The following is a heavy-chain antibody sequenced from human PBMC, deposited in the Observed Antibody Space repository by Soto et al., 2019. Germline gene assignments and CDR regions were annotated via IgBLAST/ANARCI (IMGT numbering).Heavy chain of an antibody. V-gene: IGHV3-23*01. D-gene: IGHD4-17*01. CDR3: AKGQYGDCDS. CDR1: GLTFRNYA. J-gene: IGHJ4*02. Sequence: EVQLLESGGGLAQPGGSLRLSCVVSGLTFRNYAMSWVRQTPGKGLEWVSAIGSGGTTYHTDSVKGRFTIPRDNSKNTLYMQMNSLRVEDTAVFSCAKGQYGDCDSCGQGILVTVSS. CDR2: IGSGGTT.